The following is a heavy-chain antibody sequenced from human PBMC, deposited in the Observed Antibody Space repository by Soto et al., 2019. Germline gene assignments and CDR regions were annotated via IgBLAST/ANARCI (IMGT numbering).Heavy chain of an antibody. D-gene: IGHD2-2*01. J-gene: IGHJ6*02. CDR3: VKDIVRRRPGVVPAAGYYYYGMDV. CDR1: GFTFSSYA. V-gene: IGHV3-64D*08. Sequence: GESLKISCSASGFTFSSYAMHWVRQAPGKGLEYVSAISSNGGSTYYADSVKGRFTISRDNSKNTLYLQMSSLRAEDTAVYYCVKDIVRRRPGVVPAAGYYYYGMDVWGQGTTVTVSS. CDR2: ISSNGGST.